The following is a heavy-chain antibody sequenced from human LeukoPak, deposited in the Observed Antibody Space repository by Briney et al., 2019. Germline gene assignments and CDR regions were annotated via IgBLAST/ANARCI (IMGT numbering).Heavy chain of an antibody. CDR2: IIPIFGTA. D-gene: IGHD2-15*01. Sequence: SVKVSCKASGGTFSSYAISWVRQAPGQGLEWMGGIIPIFGTANYAQKFQGRVTITADKSTSTAYMELSSLRSEDTAVYYCARENCSGGSCYSAWFDPWGQGTLVTVSS. CDR3: ARENCSGGSCYSAWFDP. J-gene: IGHJ5*02. CDR1: GGTFSSYA. V-gene: IGHV1-69*06.